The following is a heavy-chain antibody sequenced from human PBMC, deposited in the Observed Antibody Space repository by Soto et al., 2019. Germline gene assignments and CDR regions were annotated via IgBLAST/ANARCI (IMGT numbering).Heavy chain of an antibody. CDR3: ARIEGVFDY. CDR1: GFTFSSYT. Sequence: EVQLVESGGGLVQPGGSLRLSCAASGFTFSSYTMNWVRQAPGKGLEWVSYISSSRSTIYYEDSVKGRVTISRDNAENSLYLRVNGLRDEDAAVYYCARIEGVFDYWGQGTLVTVSS. D-gene: IGHD3-16*01. CDR2: ISSSRSTI. J-gene: IGHJ4*02. V-gene: IGHV3-48*02.